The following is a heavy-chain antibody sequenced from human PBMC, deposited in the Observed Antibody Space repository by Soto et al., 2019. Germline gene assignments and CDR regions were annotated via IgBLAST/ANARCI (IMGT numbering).Heavy chain of an antibody. V-gene: IGHV3-23*01. CDR3: AKNLIVATAYAYYFDY. CDR1: GFTFLRYA. D-gene: IGHD5-12*01. Sequence: EVQLLESGGCLVQPGGSLRLSCAASGFTFLRYAMSWVRQAPGKGLEWGSAISGSGGSTYYADSVKGRFTISRDNSKNTLYLQMNSLRAEDTAVYDCAKNLIVATAYAYYFDYWGQGTLVTVSS. CDR2: ISGSGGST. J-gene: IGHJ4*02.